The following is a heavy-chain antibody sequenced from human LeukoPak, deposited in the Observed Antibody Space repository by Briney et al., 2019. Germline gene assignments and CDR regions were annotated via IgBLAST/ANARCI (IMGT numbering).Heavy chain of an antibody. CDR3: AKRTNWNDGYFDY. D-gene: IGHD1-1*01. CDR1: GFTFSEYA. Sequence: QPGGSLRLSCAASGFTFSEYAMSWVRQAPGKGLEWVSAISGSGGSTYYADSVKGRFTISRDNSKNTLYLQMNSLRAEDTAVYYCAKRTNWNDGYFDYWGQGTLVTVSS. CDR2: ISGSGGST. V-gene: IGHV3-23*01. J-gene: IGHJ4*02.